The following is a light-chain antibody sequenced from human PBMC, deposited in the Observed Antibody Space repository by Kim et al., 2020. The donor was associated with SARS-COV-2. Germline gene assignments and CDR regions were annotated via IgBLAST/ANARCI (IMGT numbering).Light chain of an antibody. CDR3: NSRDISGKHVV. CDR2: GRN. Sequence: ALGQTVRITCRGDSLKNVYASWYRQKPGQAPVLVIFGRNNRPSEISGRISGSSSGNTASLTIAGAQAEDEADYYCNSRDISGKHVVFGAGTQLTVL. CDR1: SLKNVY. J-gene: IGLJ2*01. V-gene: IGLV3-19*01.